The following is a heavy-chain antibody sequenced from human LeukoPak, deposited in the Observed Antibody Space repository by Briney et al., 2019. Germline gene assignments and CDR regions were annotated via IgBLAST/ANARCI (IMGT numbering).Heavy chain of an antibody. D-gene: IGHD6-19*01. J-gene: IGHJ4*02. CDR1: GFTFSSYA. CDR3: ARNLPEQWLVLGIDY. Sequence: AGGSLRLSCAASGFTFSSYAMHWVRQAPGKGLEWVAVISYDGSNKYYADSVKGRFTISRDNSKNTLYLQMNSLRAEDTAVYYCARNLPEQWLVLGIDYWGQGTLVTVSS. V-gene: IGHV3-30-3*01. CDR2: ISYDGSNK.